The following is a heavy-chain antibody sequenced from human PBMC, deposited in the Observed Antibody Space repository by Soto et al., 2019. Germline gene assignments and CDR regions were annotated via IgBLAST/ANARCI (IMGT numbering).Heavy chain of an antibody. Sequence: GVLRLSCAASGFTVSSYAMSWVRQAPGEGLEWVSTVTGSGDNTYYADSVKGRFTISRDNSENTLYLQMISLRAEDVAIYYCAKGPHSSGWHYFDYWGQGTLVTVSS. D-gene: IGHD6-19*01. CDR3: AKGPHSSGWHYFDY. J-gene: IGHJ4*02. CDR1: GFTVSSYA. CDR2: VTGSGDNT. V-gene: IGHV3-23*01.